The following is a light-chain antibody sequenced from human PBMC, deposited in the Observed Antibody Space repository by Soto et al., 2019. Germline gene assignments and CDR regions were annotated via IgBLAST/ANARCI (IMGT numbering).Light chain of an antibody. CDR1: SSAVGSYRL. J-gene: IGLJ2*01. CDR2: EGS. CDR3: SSYSTTSSPHVL. Sequence: QSALTQPASVSGSPGQSITISCTGSSSAVGSYRLVSWYQCHPGKVPKLIIYEGSKRPSEVSARFSGSKSGSTASLTISGLQAEDEADYYCSSYSTTSSPHVLFGGGTKLTVL. V-gene: IGLV2-14*02.